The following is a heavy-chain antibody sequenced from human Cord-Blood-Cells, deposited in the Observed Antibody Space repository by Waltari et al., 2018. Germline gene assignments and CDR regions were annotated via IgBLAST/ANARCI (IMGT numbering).Heavy chain of an antibody. CDR3: ARGLGFGELFFDY. CDR2: INHSGST. V-gene: IGHV4-34*01. Sequence: QVQLQQWGAGLLKPSETLSLTCAVYGGSFSGYYWSWIRQPPGKGLVWIGEINHSGSTNYNPSLKSRVTISVDTSKNQFSLKLSSVTAADTAVYYCARGLGFGELFFDYWGQGTLVTVSS. D-gene: IGHD3-10*01. J-gene: IGHJ4*02. CDR1: GGSFSGYY.